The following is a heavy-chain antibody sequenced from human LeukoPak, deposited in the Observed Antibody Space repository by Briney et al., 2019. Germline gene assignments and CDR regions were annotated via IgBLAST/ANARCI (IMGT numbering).Heavy chain of an antibody. V-gene: IGHV2-70*04. CDR2: IDWDDDK. J-gene: IGHJ4*02. Sequence: SGPTLVNPTQTLTLTCTFSGFSLSTSGMRVSWIRQPPGKALEWLARIDWDDDKFYSPSPKTRLTISKDTSKNQVVLTMTDMDPVDTATYYCARAPGAYRAFDYWGQGTLVTVSS. D-gene: IGHD3-16*01. CDR1: GFSLSTSGMR. CDR3: ARAPGAYRAFDY.